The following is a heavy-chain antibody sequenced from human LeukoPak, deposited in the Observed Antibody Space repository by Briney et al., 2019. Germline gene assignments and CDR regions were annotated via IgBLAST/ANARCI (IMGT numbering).Heavy chain of an antibody. J-gene: IGHJ4*02. CDR2: IYTSGST. CDR3: ASEAYYYDSSGYYKY. D-gene: IGHD3-22*01. Sequence: SETLSLTCTVSGGSISSYYWSWIRQPPGKGLEWIGYIYTSGSTNYNPSLKSRVTMSEDTSKNQFSLKLSSVTAADTAVYYCASEAYYYDSSGYYKYWGQGTLVTVSS. CDR1: GGSISSYY. V-gene: IGHV4-4*08.